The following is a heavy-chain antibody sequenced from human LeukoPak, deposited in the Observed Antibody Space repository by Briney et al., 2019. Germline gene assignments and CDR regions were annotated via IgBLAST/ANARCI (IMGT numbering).Heavy chain of an antibody. CDR2: ITGNSVNT. V-gene: IGHV3-23*01. J-gene: IGHJ4*02. CDR3: VKAAPGGWYDTNFDY. CDR1: GFTFSIHA. D-gene: IGHD6-19*01. Sequence: GGSLRLSCAASGFTFSIHAMNWVRQAPGKGLEWVSVITGNSVNTFYADSVKGRFTISRDNSKNTLYMYMNSLRAEDAAVYCVKAAPGGWYDTNFDYWGQGTLVTVSS.